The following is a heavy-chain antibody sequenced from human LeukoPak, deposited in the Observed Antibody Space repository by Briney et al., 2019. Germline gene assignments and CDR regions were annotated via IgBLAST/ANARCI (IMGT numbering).Heavy chain of an antibody. CDR2: IYYSGST. V-gene: IGHV4-39*07. D-gene: IGHD3-9*01. CDR3: ARGLRYFDWLNY. CDR1: GGSISSSSYY. Sequence: PSETLSLTCTVSGGSISSSSYYWGWIRQPPGKGLEWIGSIYYSGSTYYNPSLKSRVTISVDTSKNQFSLKLSSVTAADTAVYYCARGLRYFDWLNYWGQGTLDTVSS. J-gene: IGHJ4*02.